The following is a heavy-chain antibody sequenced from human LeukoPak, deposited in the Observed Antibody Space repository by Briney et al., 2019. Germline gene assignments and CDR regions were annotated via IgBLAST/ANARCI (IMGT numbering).Heavy chain of an antibody. D-gene: IGHD6-19*01. CDR3: ARHSTEYSSGWYPSYYYYGMDV. CDR1: GGSISSYY. Sequence: SETLSLTCTVSGGSISSYYWSWIRQPPGKGLEWIGYIYYSGSTNYNPSLKSRVTISVDTPKNQFSLKLSSVTAADTAVYYCARHSTEYSSGWYPSYYYYGMDVWGQGTTVTVSS. J-gene: IGHJ6*02. CDR2: IYYSGST. V-gene: IGHV4-59*08.